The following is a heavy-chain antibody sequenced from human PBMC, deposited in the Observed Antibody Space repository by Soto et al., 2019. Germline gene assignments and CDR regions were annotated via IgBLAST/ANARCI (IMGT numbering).Heavy chain of an antibody. CDR3: ARFGPLITIFGVDHSPGGMDV. CDR2: ISAYNGNT. Sequence: ASVKVSCKASGYTFTSYGISWVRQAPGQGLEWMGWISAYNGNTNYAQKLQGRVTMTTDTSTSTAYMELRSLRSDDTAVYYCARFGPLITIFGVDHSPGGMDVWGQGTTVTVSS. D-gene: IGHD3-3*01. CDR1: GYTFTSYG. J-gene: IGHJ6*02. V-gene: IGHV1-18*01.